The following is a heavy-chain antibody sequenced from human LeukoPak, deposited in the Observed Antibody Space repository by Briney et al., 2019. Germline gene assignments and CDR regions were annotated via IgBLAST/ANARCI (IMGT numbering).Heavy chain of an antibody. J-gene: IGHJ4*02. CDR1: GGTFSSYA. D-gene: IGHD6-13*01. Sequence: SVKVSCKASGGTFSSYAISWVRQAPGQGLEWMGRIIPIFGTANYAQKFQGRVTITTDESTSTAYMELSSLRSEDTAVYYCASGMAAALAFVYWGQGTLVTVSS. V-gene: IGHV1-69*05. CDR2: IIPIFGTA. CDR3: ASGMAAALAFVY.